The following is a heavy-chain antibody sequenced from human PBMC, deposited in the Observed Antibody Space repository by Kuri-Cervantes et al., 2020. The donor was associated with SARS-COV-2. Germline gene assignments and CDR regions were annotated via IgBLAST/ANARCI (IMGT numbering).Heavy chain of an antibody. D-gene: IGHD3-16*01. CDR1: GGSISSESYY. CDR3: ARSVIIFGGVIFDQ. Sequence: GSLRLSCTVSGGSISSESYYWSWIRQPPGRGLEWVGHIYHTGSTNYNPSLKSRPTISVDTSRSQFSLKLSSVTAADTAVYYCARSVIIFGGVIFDQWGQGTLVTVSS. CDR2: IYHTGST. V-gene: IGHV4-61*01. J-gene: IGHJ4*02.